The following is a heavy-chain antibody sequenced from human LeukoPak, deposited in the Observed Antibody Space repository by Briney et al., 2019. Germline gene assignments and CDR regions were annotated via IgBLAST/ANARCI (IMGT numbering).Heavy chain of an antibody. CDR3: ARGEWSSSPFDY. J-gene: IGHJ4*02. CDR2: ISSSSSYI. D-gene: IGHD6-6*01. CDR1: GFTFSSYT. Sequence: GGSLRLSCAASGFTFSSYTMNWVRQAPGKGLEWVSFISSSSSYIYFADSVKGRFTISRDNAKNSLYLQMNSLRAEDTAVYYCARGEWSSSPFDYWGQGTLVTVSS. V-gene: IGHV3-21*01.